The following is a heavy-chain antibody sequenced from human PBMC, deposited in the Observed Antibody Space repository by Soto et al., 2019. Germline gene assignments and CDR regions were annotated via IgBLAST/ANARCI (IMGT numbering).Heavy chain of an antibody. J-gene: IGHJ6*02. CDR1: GFTFSNAW. D-gene: IGHD3-9*01. Sequence: GGSLRLSCAASGFTFSNAWMSWVRQAPGKGLEWVGRIKSKTDGGTTDYAAPVKGRFTISRDDSKNTLYLQMNSLKTEDTAVYYCTTATGPETYYYYGMDVWGQGTTGTVSS. CDR2: IKSKTDGGTT. V-gene: IGHV3-15*01. CDR3: TTATGPETYYYYGMDV.